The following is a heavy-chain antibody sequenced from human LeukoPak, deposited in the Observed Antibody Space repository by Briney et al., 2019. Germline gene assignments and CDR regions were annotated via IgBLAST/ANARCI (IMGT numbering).Heavy chain of an antibody. CDR1: GGSISSSSYY. CDR2: INHSGST. D-gene: IGHD3-22*01. Sequence: PSETLSLTCTVSGGSISSSSYYWSWIRQPPGKGLEWIGEINHSGSTNYNPSLKSRVTISVDTSKNQFSLKLSSVTAADTAVYYCARFVRYYDSSGYYGNWFDPWGQGTLVTVSS. CDR3: ARFVRYYDSSGYYGNWFDP. V-gene: IGHV4-39*07. J-gene: IGHJ5*02.